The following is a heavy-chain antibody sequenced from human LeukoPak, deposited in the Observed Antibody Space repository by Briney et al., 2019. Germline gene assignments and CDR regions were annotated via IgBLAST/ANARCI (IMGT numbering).Heavy chain of an antibody. Sequence: GGSLTLSCAGSGFSFSTYSMNWVRQAPGKGLEWVSGITGSGANTYYADSVKGRFTISRDNSKNTLYLRMNSLRAEDTAVYYCCYYDSSGFYPQTKIDYWGQGTLVTVSS. CDR2: ITGSGANT. CDR1: GFSFSTYS. CDR3: CYYDSSGFYPQTKIDY. J-gene: IGHJ4*02. V-gene: IGHV3-23*01. D-gene: IGHD3-22*01.